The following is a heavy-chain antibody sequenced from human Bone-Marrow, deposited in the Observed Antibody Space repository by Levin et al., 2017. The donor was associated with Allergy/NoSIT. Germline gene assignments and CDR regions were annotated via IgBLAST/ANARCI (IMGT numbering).Heavy chain of an antibody. CDR1: GGSISGGGYY. CDR2: IYYSGNT. Sequence: SETLSLTCTVSGGSISGGGYYWSWIRQHPGKGLEWTGYIYYSGNTYYNPSLKSPVILSVVTSKTQLPLKLTSVTVADTAVYYCARFNGYDFDSWGQGTLVTVSS. D-gene: IGHD5-12*01. CDR3: ARFNGYDFDS. V-gene: IGHV4-31*01. J-gene: IGHJ4*02.